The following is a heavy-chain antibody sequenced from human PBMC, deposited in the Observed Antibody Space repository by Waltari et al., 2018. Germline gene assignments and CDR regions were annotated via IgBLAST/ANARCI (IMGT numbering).Heavy chain of an antibody. CDR3: ARVDYGDPNGMDV. V-gene: IGHV4-59*01. J-gene: IGHJ6*02. CDR1: GGSISSYY. D-gene: IGHD4-17*01. Sequence: QVQLQESGPGLVQPSETLSLTCTVSGGSISSYYWSCIRQPPGKGLEWIGYIDYSGSTNYNPSLKSRVTISVDTSKNQFSLKLSSVTAADTAVYYCARVDYGDPNGMDVWGQGTTVTVSS. CDR2: IDYSGST.